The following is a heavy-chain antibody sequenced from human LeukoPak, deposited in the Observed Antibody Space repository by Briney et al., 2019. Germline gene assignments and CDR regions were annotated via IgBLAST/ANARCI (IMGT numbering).Heavy chain of an antibody. V-gene: IGHV3-9*01. CDR2: ISWNSGSI. J-gene: IGHJ4*02. CDR3: VRGPSGSGFAFDS. CDR1: GFTFDDYA. D-gene: IGHD1-1*01. Sequence: GRSLRLSCAASGFTFDDYAMHWVRQAPGKGLEWVSGISWNSGSIGYADSVKGRFTISRDNSEDTLYLQMNSLRAEDTAVYYCVRGPSGSGFAFDSWGQGALVTVSS.